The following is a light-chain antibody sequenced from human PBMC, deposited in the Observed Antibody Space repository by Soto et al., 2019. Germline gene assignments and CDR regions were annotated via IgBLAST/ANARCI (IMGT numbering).Light chain of an antibody. CDR2: AAS. J-gene: IGKJ5*01. CDR3: HQYGSSPST. CDR1: QSVYNNY. V-gene: IGKV3-20*01. Sequence: EIVLTQSPGTLSLSPGERATLSCSASQSVYNNYLAWYQQKPGQAPRLLIFAASSTATGIPDRFSGSGSGTDFTLTISRLEPEDFAVYYCHQYGSSPSTFGQGTRLEIK.